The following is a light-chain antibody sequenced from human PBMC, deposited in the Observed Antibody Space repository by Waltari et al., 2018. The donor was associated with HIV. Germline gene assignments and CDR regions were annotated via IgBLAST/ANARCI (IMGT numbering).Light chain of an antibody. V-gene: IGKV3-15*01. J-gene: IGKJ2*02. CDR3: HQYHNWPRGT. CDR2: DAS. CDR1: QSVGSN. Sequence: EIVVTQSPATLSVSPGERATLSCGASQSVGSNLAWYQQKAGQAPRLLIYDASTRATGIPGRFRGSGSGTDFNLTISSLQSEDFAVYYCHQYHNWPRGTFGQGTNLEMK.